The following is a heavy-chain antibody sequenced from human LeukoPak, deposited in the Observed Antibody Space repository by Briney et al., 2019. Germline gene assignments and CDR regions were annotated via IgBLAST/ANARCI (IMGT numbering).Heavy chain of an antibody. V-gene: IGHV4-34*01. J-gene: IGHJ4*02. CDR1: GGSFSGYY. Sequence: SETLSLTCAVYGGSFSGYYWSWIRQPPGKGLEWIGEINHSGSTNYNPSLKSRVTISVDTSKNQFSLKLSSVTVADTAVYYCARCSSGGSCYSYQHWGQGTLVTVSS. CDR3: ARCSSGGSCYSYQH. D-gene: IGHD2-15*01. CDR2: INHSGST.